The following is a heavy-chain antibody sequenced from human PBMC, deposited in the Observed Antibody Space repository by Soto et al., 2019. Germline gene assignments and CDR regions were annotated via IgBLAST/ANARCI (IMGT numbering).Heavy chain of an antibody. CDR3: ARGDSSSWYGMDV. CDR1: GFTFSSYA. CDR2: IYSGGST. V-gene: IGHV3-53*01. J-gene: IGHJ6*02. Sequence: PGGSLRLSCAASGFTFSSYAMHWVRQAPGKGLEWVSVIYSGGSTYYADSVKGRFTISRDNSKNTLYLQMNSLRAEDTAVYYCARGDSSSWYGMDVWGQGITVTVSS. D-gene: IGHD6-13*01.